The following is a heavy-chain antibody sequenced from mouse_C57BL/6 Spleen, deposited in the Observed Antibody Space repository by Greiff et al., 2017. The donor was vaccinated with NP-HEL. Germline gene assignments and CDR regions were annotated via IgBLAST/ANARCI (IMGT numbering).Heavy chain of an antibody. Sequence: VKLMESGPELVKPGASVKISCKASGYAFSSSWMNWVKQRPGKGLEWIGRLYPGDGDTNYNGKFKGKATLTADKSSSTAYMQLSSLTSEDSAVYFCAITTVAAYFDYWGQGTTLTVSS. CDR2: LYPGDGDT. J-gene: IGHJ2*01. V-gene: IGHV1-82*01. D-gene: IGHD1-1*01. CDR1: GYAFSSSW. CDR3: AITTVAAYFDY.